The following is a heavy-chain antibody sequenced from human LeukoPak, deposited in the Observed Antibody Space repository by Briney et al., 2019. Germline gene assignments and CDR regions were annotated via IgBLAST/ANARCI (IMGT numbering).Heavy chain of an antibody. CDR3: ARFRTLRLAELSWYYFDY. V-gene: IGHV3-7*01. D-gene: IGHD3-16*02. Sequence: PGGSLRLSCATSGFTFSTYWMSWVRQAPGKGLEWVANIKQDGSGKYYVDSVKGRFTISRDSAKNSLYLQMNSLRAEDTAVYYCARFRTLRLAELSWYYFDYWGQGTLVTVSS. CDR1: GFTFSTYW. J-gene: IGHJ4*02. CDR2: IKQDGSGK.